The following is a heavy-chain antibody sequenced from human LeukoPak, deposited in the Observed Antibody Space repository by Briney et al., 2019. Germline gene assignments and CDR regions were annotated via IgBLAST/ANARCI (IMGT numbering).Heavy chain of an antibody. V-gene: IGHV3-23*01. CDR2: ISGSGDNT. J-gene: IGHJ4*02. Sequence: GGSLRLSCAASGFTFSSYATSWVRQAPGKGLEWVSGISGSGDNTYYADSVKGRFTISRDNSKNTLYVQVNSLGTEDTATYYCAKGSYYDSSGSFYFDYWGQGTLVTVSS. CDR1: GFTFSSYA. D-gene: IGHD3-22*01. CDR3: AKGSYYDSSGSFYFDY.